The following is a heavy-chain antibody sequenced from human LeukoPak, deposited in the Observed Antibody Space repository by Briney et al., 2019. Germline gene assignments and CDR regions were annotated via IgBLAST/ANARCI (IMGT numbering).Heavy chain of an antibody. V-gene: IGHV3-21*01. D-gene: IGHD3-3*01. J-gene: IGHJ5*02. CDR1: GFTFSSYS. CDR3: ARKRFLEWSGP. CDR2: ISSSSSYI. Sequence: PGGSLRLSCAASGFTFSSYSMNWVRQAPGKGLEWVSSISSSSSYIYYADSVKGRFTISRDNSKNTLYLQMNSLRAEDTAVYYCARKRFLEWSGPWGQGTLVTVSS.